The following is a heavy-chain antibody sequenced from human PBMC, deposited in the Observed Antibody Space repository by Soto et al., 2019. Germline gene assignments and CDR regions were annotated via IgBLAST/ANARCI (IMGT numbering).Heavy chain of an antibody. Sequence: QVQLQESGPGLVKPSQTLSLTCIVSGASISSGDYFWSWIRQPPGKGLECIAYIYYSGGTYYNPSLESRVTISVDTSKNQFSPKLSSVTAADTAIYYCARAPIRSYYYDSSGYRPRPNWFDPWGQGTLVTVSS. V-gene: IGHV4-30-4*01. CDR2: IYYSGGT. D-gene: IGHD3-22*01. CDR3: ARAPIRSYYYDSSGYRPRPNWFDP. J-gene: IGHJ5*02. CDR1: GASISSGDYF.